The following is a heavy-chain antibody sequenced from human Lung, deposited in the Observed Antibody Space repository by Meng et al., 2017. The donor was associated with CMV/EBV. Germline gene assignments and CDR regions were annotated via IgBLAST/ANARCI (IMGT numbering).Heavy chain of an antibody. V-gene: IGHV3-30*02. CDR3: AKDLLLFGGANAYFDY. J-gene: IGHJ4*02. Sequence: GESLKISCAASGFTFDNYGMHWVRQTPGKGLEWVAFIRHDGTNKYYGDSVKGRFTISRDNSKNTVYLQMNSLRPEETAIYYCAKDLLLFGGANAYFDYWGQGTXVTVSS. CDR2: IRHDGTNK. D-gene: IGHD3-16*01. CDR1: GFTFDNYG.